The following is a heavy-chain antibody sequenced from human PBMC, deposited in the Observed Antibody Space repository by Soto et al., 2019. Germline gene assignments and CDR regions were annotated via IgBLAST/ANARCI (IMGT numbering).Heavy chain of an antibody. V-gene: IGHV2-5*02. CDR2: TYWDDDK. CDR1: GFSLTTSGVG. J-gene: IGHJ4*02. CDR3: AHRVLRTVFGLVTTTTIYFDF. Sequence: QVTFNESGPTQVNPRQTLTLTCTFSGFSLTTSGVGVGWIRQSPGKAPEWLALTYWDDDKRYSPSPKSRLTITNDTSKNKVVLTMADLDPADTATYFCAHRVLRTVFGLVTTTTIYFDFWGQGTPVAVSS. D-gene: IGHD3-3*01.